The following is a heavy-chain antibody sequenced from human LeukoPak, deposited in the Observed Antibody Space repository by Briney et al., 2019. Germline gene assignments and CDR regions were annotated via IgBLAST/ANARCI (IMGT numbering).Heavy chain of an antibody. D-gene: IGHD2/OR15-2a*01. CDR3: AKEGPNINWFDP. Sequence: PGGSLRLSCAASGFTFSSYGMHWVRQAPGKGLEWVAFIRYDGSNKYYADSVKGRFTISRDNSKNTLYLQMNSLRAGDTAVYYCAKEGPNINWFDPWGQGTLVTVTS. CDR1: GFTFSSYG. J-gene: IGHJ5*02. CDR2: IRYDGSNK. V-gene: IGHV3-30*02.